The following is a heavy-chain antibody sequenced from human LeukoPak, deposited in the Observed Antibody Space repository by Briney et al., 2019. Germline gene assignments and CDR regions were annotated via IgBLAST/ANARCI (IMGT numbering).Heavy chain of an antibody. D-gene: IGHD3-10*01. CDR1: GGSISSGGYY. V-gene: IGHV4-31*03. Sequence: SQTLSLTCTVSGGSISSGGYYWSWIRQPPGKGLEWIGYIYYSGSTYYNPSLKSRVTISVDTSKNQFSLKLSSVTAADTAVYYCARDTAGGYMDVWGKGTTVTVSS. CDR3: ARDTAGGYMDV. J-gene: IGHJ6*03. CDR2: IYYSGST.